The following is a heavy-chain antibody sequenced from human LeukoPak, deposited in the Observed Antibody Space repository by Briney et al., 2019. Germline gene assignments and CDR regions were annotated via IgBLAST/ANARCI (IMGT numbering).Heavy chain of an antibody. V-gene: IGHV3-23*01. CDR1: GFTFSSYA. CDR3: AKDRRGGGYNWLDYFDY. J-gene: IGHJ4*02. Sequence: GGSLRLSCVASGFTFSSYAMSWVRQAPGKGLEWVSAISGSGGSTYYADSVKGRFTISRDNSKNTLYLQMNSLRAEDTAVYYCAKDRRGGGYNWLDYFDYWGQGTLVTVSS. D-gene: IGHD5-24*01. CDR2: ISGSGGST.